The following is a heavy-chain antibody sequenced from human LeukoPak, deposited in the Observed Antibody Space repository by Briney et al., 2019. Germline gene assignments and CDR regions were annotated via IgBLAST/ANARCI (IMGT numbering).Heavy chain of an antibody. CDR3: ARQLYSSATV. CDR2: IYYSGST. D-gene: IGHD6-25*01. CDR1: GGSISSSNYF. J-gene: IGHJ6*02. Sequence: SETLSLTCTVSGGSISSSNYFWGWIRQPPGKGLEWIGNIYYSGSTYYNPSLKSRVTISVDTSMNQFSLQLSSVTVADTAVYYCARQLYSSATVWGQGTTVTVSS. V-gene: IGHV4-39*01.